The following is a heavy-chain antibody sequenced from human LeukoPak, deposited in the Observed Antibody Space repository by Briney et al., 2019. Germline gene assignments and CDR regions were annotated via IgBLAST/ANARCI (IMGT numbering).Heavy chain of an antibody. V-gene: IGHV3-30*03. J-gene: IGHJ4*02. CDR2: ISYDGSNK. Sequence: PGGSLRLSCAASGFTFSSYWMSWVRQAPGKGLEWVALISYDGSNKNYADSVKGRFTISRDDSRNTLYLQMNSLRAEDTAVYYCARAQHRGWGFDNWGQGTLVTVSS. D-gene: IGHD1-26*01. CDR1: GFTFSSYW. CDR3: ARAQHRGWGFDN.